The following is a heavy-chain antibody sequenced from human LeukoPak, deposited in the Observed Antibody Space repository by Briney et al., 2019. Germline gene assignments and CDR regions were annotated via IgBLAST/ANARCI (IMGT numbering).Heavy chain of an antibody. V-gene: IGHV1-2*02. CDR1: GYTFTGYY. CDR2: INPNSGGT. D-gene: IGHD3-10*01. J-gene: IGHJ5*02. Sequence: GASVKVSCKASGYTFTGYYMHWVRQAPGQGLEWMGWINPNSGGTNYAQKFQGRVTMTRDTSVSTAYMELSRLRSDDTAVYYCASTLTMVRGVIDDFDPWGQGTLVTVSS. CDR3: ASTLTMVRGVIDDFDP.